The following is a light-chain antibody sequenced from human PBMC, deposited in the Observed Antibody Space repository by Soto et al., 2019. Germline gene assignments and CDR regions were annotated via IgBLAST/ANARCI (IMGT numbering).Light chain of an antibody. CDR1: QSVSSY. CDR2: GAT. J-gene: IGKJ5*01. CDR3: QQYAGTPT. V-gene: IGKV3-20*01. Sequence: EIVLTQSPGTLSLSPGERATLSCRASQSVSSYLAWYQQKPGQAPRLLIHGATSRAPGVPDRFSGSESGTDFTLTISRLEPEDFAVYYCQQYAGTPTFGQGTRLEIK.